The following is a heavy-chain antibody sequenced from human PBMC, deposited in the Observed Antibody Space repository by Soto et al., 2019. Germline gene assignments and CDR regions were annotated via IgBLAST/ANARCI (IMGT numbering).Heavy chain of an antibody. D-gene: IGHD6-19*01. CDR3: ARSVADKFDY. J-gene: IGHJ4*02. CDR1: GCTFSSSW. V-gene: IGHV3-9*01. Sequence: GGSLRLSCAASGCTFSSSWMHWVRQAPGKGLEWVSGISWNSGSIGYADSVKGRFTISRDNAKNSLYLQMNSLRSEDTAVYYCARSVADKFDYWGQGTLVTVSS. CDR2: ISWNSGSI.